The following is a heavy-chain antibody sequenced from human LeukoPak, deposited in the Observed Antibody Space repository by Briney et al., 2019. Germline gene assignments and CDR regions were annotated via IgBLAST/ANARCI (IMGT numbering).Heavy chain of an antibody. CDR2: IRYDGSNK. J-gene: IGHJ6*02. Sequence: GGSLRLSCAASGFTFSSYGMHWVRQAPGKGLEWVAFIRYDGSNKYYADSVKGRFTISRDNSKNTLYLQMNSLRAEDTAVYYCAKDRGDIVVMVAANHYYYGMDVWGQGTTVTVSS. D-gene: IGHD2-15*01. CDR1: GFTFSSYG. CDR3: AKDRGDIVVMVAANHYYYGMDV. V-gene: IGHV3-30*02.